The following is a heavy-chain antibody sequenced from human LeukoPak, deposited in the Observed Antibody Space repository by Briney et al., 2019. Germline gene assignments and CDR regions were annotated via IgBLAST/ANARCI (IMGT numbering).Heavy chain of an antibody. J-gene: IGHJ4*02. CDR2: IYYSGST. CDR3: ARHSTYYYDSSYYFDY. Sequence: KSSETLSLTCTVSGGSISSYYWSWIRQPPGKGLEWIGYIYYSGSTSYNPSLKSRVTISVDTSKNQFSLKLSSVTAADTAVYYCARHSTYYYDSSYYFDYWGQGTLVTVSS. CDR1: GGSISSYY. V-gene: IGHV4-59*08. D-gene: IGHD3-22*01.